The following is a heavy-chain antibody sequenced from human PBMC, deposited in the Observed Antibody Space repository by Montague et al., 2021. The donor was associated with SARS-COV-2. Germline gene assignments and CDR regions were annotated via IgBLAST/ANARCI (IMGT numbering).Heavy chain of an antibody. Sequence: SETLSLTCTVSGGSISSYYWSWIQQSPGKGLEWIGYIYYSGRTNYNPSLKSRVTISVDTSKNQFSLKMISVIATDTAVYYCVRGGGNSGDYDSYAMDVGGQGTTVTVSS. V-gene: IGHV4-59*01. CDR2: IYYSGRT. J-gene: IGHJ6*02. CDR3: VRGGGNSGDYDSYAMDV. CDR1: GGSISSYY. D-gene: IGHD4-23*01.